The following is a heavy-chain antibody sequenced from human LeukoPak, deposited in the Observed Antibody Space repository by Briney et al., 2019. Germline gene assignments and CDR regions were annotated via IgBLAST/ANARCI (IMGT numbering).Heavy chain of an antibody. D-gene: IGHD5-18*01. CDR2: ISSGGATI. CDR1: GFTFSSYE. CDR3: ARRGNTAMDFDY. J-gene: IGHJ4*02. V-gene: IGHV3-48*03. Sequence: GRSLRLSCAASGFTFSSYEMNWVRQAPGKGLEWVSYISSGGATIYYADSVKGRFTISRDNAKNSLYLQMNSLRAEDTAVYYCARRGNTAMDFDYWGQGTLVTVSS.